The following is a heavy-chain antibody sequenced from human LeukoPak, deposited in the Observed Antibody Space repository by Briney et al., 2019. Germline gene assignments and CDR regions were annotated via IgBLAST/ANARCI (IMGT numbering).Heavy chain of an antibody. CDR3: AKDYCGGDCYIYYYYMDV. V-gene: IGHV3-23*01. CDR2: IFPSGGEI. Sequence: GGSLRLSCAASGFTFSTFAMIWVRQPPGKGLEWVSSIFPSGGEIHYADSVRGRFTISRDNSKSTLSLQMNSLRAEDTAVYYCAKDYCGGDCYIYYYYMDVWGKGTTVTISS. CDR1: GFTFSTFA. D-gene: IGHD2-21*02. J-gene: IGHJ6*03.